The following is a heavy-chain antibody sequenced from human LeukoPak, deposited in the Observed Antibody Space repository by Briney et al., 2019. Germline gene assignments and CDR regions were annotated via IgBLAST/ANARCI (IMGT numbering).Heavy chain of an antibody. D-gene: IGHD3-22*01. CDR3: ARANTMIVVLDY. CDR1: GYTFTSYG. J-gene: IGHJ4*02. Sequence: ASVKVSCKASGYTFTSYGISWVRQAPGQGLEWMGWISAYYGNTNYAQKLQGRVTMTTDTSTSTAYMELRSLRSDDTAVYYCARANTMIVVLDYWGQGTLVTVSS. CDR2: ISAYYGNT. V-gene: IGHV1-18*01.